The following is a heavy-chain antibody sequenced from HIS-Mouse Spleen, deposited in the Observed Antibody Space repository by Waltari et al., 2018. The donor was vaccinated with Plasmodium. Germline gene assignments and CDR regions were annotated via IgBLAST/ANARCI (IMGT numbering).Heavy chain of an antibody. CDR3: ARDLAAAGHFDY. Sequence: QVQLVQPGAEVKKPAASVKVSCRASGYTFTGYYMHRVRQAPGQGLEWMGWINPNSGGTNYAQKFQGRVTMTRDTSISTAYMELSRLRSDDTAVYYCARDLAAAGHFDYWGQGTLVTVSS. J-gene: IGHJ4*02. CDR1: GYTFTGYY. D-gene: IGHD6-13*01. CDR2: INPNSGGT. V-gene: IGHV1-2*02.